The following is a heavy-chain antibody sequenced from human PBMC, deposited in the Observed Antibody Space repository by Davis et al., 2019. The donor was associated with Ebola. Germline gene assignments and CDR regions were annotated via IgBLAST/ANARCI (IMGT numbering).Heavy chain of an antibody. Sequence: PGGSLRLSCAASGFTFSSYGMHWVRQAPGKGLEWVAVILYDGSNKYYADSVKGRFTISRDNAKNTLYLQMNSLRAEDTAVYYCARPHYDILTGYYDHWGQGTLVTVSS. CDR3: ARPHYDILTGYYDH. J-gene: IGHJ5*02. V-gene: IGHV3-33*01. CDR2: ILYDGSNK. CDR1: GFTFSSYG. D-gene: IGHD3-9*01.